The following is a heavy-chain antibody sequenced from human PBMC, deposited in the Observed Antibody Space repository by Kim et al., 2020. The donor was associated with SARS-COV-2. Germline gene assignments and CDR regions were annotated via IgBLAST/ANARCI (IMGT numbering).Heavy chain of an antibody. CDR3: ARIKAAASTGDAFDV. D-gene: IGHD6-25*01. V-gene: IGHV3-30*04. CDR2: ISYDGNNQ. CDR1: GFTLSSYA. J-gene: IGHJ3*01. Sequence: GGSLRLSCVASGFTLSSYAMHWVRQAPGKGLEWLAIISYDGNNQYYADSVRGRFTISRDISKNTLFLQMNSLRGNDTSTYYCARIKAAASTGDAFDVWGQGKIVIVSS.